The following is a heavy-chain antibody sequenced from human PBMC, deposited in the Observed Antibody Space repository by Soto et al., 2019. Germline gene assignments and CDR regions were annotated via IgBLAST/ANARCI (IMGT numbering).Heavy chain of an antibody. D-gene: IGHD1-26*01. V-gene: IGHV4-34*01. CDR2: INHSGST. CDR1: GGSFSGYY. Sequence: QVQLQQWGAGLLKPSETLSLTCAVHGGSFSGYYWSWIRQPPGKGLEWIGEINHSGSTNYNPSLKSRVTISVDTSKNQFSLKLSSVTAADTAVYYCARGFNIWEYWGQGTLVTVSS. CDR3: ARGFNIWEY. J-gene: IGHJ4*02.